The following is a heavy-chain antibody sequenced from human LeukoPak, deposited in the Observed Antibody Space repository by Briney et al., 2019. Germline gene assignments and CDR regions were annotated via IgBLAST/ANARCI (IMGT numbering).Heavy chain of an antibody. CDR1: GFTFSSYS. CDR2: ISGSSSYI. CDR3: ARLEGYCSGGSCYYYYGMDV. Sequence: GGSLRLSCAASGFTFSSYSINWVRQAPGKGLEWVSSISGSSSYIYYADSVKGRFTISRDNAKNSLYLQMHSLRAEDTAVYYCARLEGYCSGGSCYYYYGMDVWGKGTTVTVSS. D-gene: IGHD2-15*01. J-gene: IGHJ6*04. V-gene: IGHV3-21*01.